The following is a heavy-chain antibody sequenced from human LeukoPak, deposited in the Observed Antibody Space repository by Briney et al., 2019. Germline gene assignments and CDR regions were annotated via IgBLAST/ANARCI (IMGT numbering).Heavy chain of an antibody. CDR1: GGSISSSSYY. J-gene: IGHJ4*02. Sequence: SETLSLTCTVSGGSISSSSYYWGWIRQPPGKGLEWIGSIYYSGSTYYNPSLKSRGTIAVDTSKNQFSLKLSSVTAADTAVYXXXXPLXXXXXGTYXFDYWGQGTLVTVSS. V-gene: IGHV4-39*01. CDR3: XXPLXXXXXGTYXFDY. D-gene: IGHD1-1*01. CDR2: IYYSGST.